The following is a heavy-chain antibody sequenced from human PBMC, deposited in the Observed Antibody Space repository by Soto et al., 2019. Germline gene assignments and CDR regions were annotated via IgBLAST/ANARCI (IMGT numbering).Heavy chain of an antibody. CDR3: ARGTYYDILTGYSDAPFGNWFDP. CDR1: GGCFSGYY. V-gene: IGHV4-34*01. CDR2: INHSGST. J-gene: IGHJ5*02. D-gene: IGHD3-9*01. Sequence: SETLSLTCAVYGGCFSGYYWSWIRQPPGKGLEWIGEINHSGSTNYNPSLKSRVTISVDTSKNQFSLKLSSVTAADTAVYYCARGTYYDILTGYSDAPFGNWFDPWGRGTLVTVSS.